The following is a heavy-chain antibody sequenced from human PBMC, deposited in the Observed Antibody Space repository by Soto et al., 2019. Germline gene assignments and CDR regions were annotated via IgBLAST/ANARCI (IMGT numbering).Heavy chain of an antibody. J-gene: IGHJ4*02. Sequence: QITLKESGPTLVKPTQTLTLTCTFSGSSLSATAVGVGWFRQPPGKAPEWLALVYWDDDNHFSPSLKSRLTIPQDPPKNPVVLNMTHLDPVDPATYHCAHGRGWLFDYWGQGLRVTVSS. CDR2: VYWDDDN. CDR1: GSSLSATAVG. CDR3: AHGRGWLFDY. V-gene: IGHV2-5*02. D-gene: IGHD6-19*01.